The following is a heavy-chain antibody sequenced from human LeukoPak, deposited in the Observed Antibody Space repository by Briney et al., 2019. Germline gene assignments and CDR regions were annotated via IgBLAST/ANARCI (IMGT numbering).Heavy chain of an antibody. CDR3: ARVSTSGYDNHFVY. J-gene: IGHJ4*02. D-gene: IGHD5-12*01. CDR1: GGSISSYY. V-gene: IGHV4-59*01. Sequence: SETLSLTCTVSGGSISSYYWSWIRQPPGKGLEWIGYIYYSGSTNYNPSLKSRVTTSVDTSKNQFSLKLSSVTAADTAVYYCARVSTSGYDNHFVYWGQGTLVTVSS. CDR2: IYYSGST.